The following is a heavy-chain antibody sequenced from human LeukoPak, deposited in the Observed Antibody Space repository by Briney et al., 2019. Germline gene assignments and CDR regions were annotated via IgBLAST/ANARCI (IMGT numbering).Heavy chain of an antibody. CDR2: IYYSGST. D-gene: IGHD3-3*01. CDR3: ARGRADFWSGYNFDY. J-gene: IGHJ4*02. V-gene: IGHV4-59*01. Sequence: SETLSLTCTVSGGSISSYYWSWIRQPPGKGLEWIGYIYYSGSTNYNPSLKSRVTISVDTSKNQFSLKLSSVTAADTAVYYCARGRADFWSGYNFDYWGQGTLVTVSS. CDR1: GGSISSYY.